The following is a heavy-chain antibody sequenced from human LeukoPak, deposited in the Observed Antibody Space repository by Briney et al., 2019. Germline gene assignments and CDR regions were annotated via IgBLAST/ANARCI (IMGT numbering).Heavy chain of an antibody. V-gene: IGHV3-20*04. CDR2: INWNGGST. D-gene: IGHD6-13*01. Sequence: GSLLLSCAAAGFTFDDYGMSWGRQAPGKGLEWVSGINWNGGSTCDADSGKGRFTICGDNAKNSRYLQMNSLRAEDTALYYCARRKGSSWYTGFDYWGQGTLVTVSS. J-gene: IGHJ4*02. CDR3: ARRKGSSWYTGFDY. CDR1: GFTFDDYG.